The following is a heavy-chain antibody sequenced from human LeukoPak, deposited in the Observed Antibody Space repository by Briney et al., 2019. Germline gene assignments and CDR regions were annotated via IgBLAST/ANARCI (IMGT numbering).Heavy chain of an antibody. CDR1: GGSFSGYY. Sequence: PSETLSLTCAVYGGSFSGYYWSWIRQPPGKGLEWIGYIYYSGSTNYNPSLKSRVTISVDTSKNQFSLKLSSVTAADTAVYYCARAPQGYGDYWYFDLWGRGTLVTVSS. D-gene: IGHD4-17*01. CDR2: IYYSGST. V-gene: IGHV4-59*08. J-gene: IGHJ2*01. CDR3: ARAPQGYGDYWYFDL.